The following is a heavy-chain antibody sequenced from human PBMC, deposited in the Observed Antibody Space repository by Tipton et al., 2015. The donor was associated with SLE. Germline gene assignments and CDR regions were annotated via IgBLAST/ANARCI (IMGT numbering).Heavy chain of an antibody. D-gene: IGHD3-16*01. CDR1: GYTFTNYG. CDR3: ARGGGVVHIEYFLL. Sequence: QLVQSGGEVKKPVASVKVSCKASGYTFTNYGISWVRQAPGQGLEWMGWISAYNGNTNYAQNLQGRVTMTTDTSTSTAYMELRSLRSDDTAGYYCARGGGVVHIEYFLLWGQGTLVTVT. CDR2: ISAYNGNT. V-gene: IGHV1-18*01. J-gene: IGHJ1*01.